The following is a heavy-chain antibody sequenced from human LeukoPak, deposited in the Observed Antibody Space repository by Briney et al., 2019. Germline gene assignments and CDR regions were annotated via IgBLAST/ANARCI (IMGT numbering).Heavy chain of an antibody. D-gene: IGHD2-2*02. CDR2: IIPIFGTA. CDR3: ARGEVYYGYCSSTSCYNAFDI. CDR1: GGTFSSYA. V-gene: IGHV1-69*06. J-gene: IGHJ3*02. Sequence: ASVKVSCKASGGTFSSYAISWVRQAPGQGLEWMGGIIPIFGTANYAQKFQGRVTITADKSTSTAYMELSSLRSEDTAVYYCARGEVYYGYCSSTSCYNAFDIWGRGTMVTVSS.